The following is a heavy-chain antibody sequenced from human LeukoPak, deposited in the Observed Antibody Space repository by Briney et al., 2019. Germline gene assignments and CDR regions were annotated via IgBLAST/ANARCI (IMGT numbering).Heavy chain of an antibody. CDR1: GYSISSGYY. J-gene: IGHJ4*02. CDR3: ARAGRDIIVVPAAIEFDY. D-gene: IGHD2-2*01. Sequence: SETLSLTCAVSGYSISSGYYWGWIRPPPGKGLEWIGSIYHSGSTYYNPSFKSRVTISVDTSKNQFSLKLSSVTAADTAVYYCARAGRDIIVVPAAIEFDYWGQGTLVTVSS. CDR2: IYHSGST. V-gene: IGHV4-38-2*01.